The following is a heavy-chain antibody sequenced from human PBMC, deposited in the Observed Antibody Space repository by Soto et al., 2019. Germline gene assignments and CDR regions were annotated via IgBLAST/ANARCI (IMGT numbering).Heavy chain of an antibody. CDR3: ARTGDIVVVGDFYYGMDV. J-gene: IGHJ6*02. V-gene: IGHV1-69*01. D-gene: IGHD2-2*01. CDR2: IKPVFGSP. CDR1: GDTFSSYG. Sequence: QVQLVQSGAEVMKPGSSVKVSCKTSGDTFSSYGINWVRLAPGQGLEWMGGIKPVFGSPVYARKFEGRLTMTADESTSTAYMQLSSLKSEDTAVYYCARTGDIVVVGDFYYGMDVWGQGTTVIVSS.